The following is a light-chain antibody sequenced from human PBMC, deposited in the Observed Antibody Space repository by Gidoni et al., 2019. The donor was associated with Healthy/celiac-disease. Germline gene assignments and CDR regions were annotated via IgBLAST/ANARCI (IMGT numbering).Light chain of an antibody. J-gene: IGKJ2*01. Sequence: AIRMTQSPSSFSASTGDRVTITCRASQGISSYLAWYQQKPGKAPKLLTYAASTLQSGVPSRFSGSGSGTDFTLTISCLQSEDFATYYCQQYYSYPPLATSYTFXQXTKLEIK. V-gene: IGKV1-8*01. CDR2: AAS. CDR1: QGISSY. CDR3: QQYYSYPPLATSYT.